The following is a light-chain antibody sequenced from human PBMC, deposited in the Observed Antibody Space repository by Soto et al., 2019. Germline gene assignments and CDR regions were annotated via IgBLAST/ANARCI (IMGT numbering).Light chain of an antibody. J-gene: IGKJ2*01. V-gene: IGKV3-20*01. CDR2: GAS. CDR1: QSVSSSY. Sequence: EIVLTQSPGTLSLSPGERATLSCRASQSVSSSYLAWYQQKPGQAPRLLISGASRRATGIPDRFSGSGSGTDFTLTISRLEPEDFAVYYCQLYAGSPYTFGQGNKLEIK. CDR3: QLYAGSPYT.